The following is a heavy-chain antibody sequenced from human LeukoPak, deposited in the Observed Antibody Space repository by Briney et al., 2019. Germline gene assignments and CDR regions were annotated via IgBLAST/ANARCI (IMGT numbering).Heavy chain of an antibody. D-gene: IGHD1-7*01. CDR3: ARIYITGTTLWSSYYYYYMDV. Sequence: PSETLSLTCTVSGGSISSYYWSWIRESPGKGLEWIGYIYYSGSTNYNPSLKSRVTISVDTSKNQFSLKLSSVTAADTAVYYCARIYITGTTLWSSYYYYYMDVWGKGTTVTVSS. V-gene: IGHV4-59*01. CDR1: GGSISSYY. J-gene: IGHJ6*03. CDR2: IYYSGST.